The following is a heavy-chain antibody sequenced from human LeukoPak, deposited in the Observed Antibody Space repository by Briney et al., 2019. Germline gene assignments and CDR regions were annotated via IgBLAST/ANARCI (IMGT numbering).Heavy chain of an antibody. Sequence: GGSLRLSCVASGFTFSNYAMSWVRQTPGKGLEWVANIKQDGSKKSYVDSVKGRFTISRDNAKNSLYLQMNSLRAEDTAIYYCTRVGYIDEGIDYWGQGTLVTVSS. V-gene: IGHV3-7*04. CDR2: IKQDGSKK. J-gene: IGHJ4*02. CDR1: GFTFSNYA. CDR3: TRVGYIDEGIDY. D-gene: IGHD5-24*01.